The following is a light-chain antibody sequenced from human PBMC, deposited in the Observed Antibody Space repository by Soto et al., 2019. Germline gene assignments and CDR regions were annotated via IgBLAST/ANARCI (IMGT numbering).Light chain of an antibody. CDR3: PSYDSSLIGLV. J-gene: IGLJ2*01. Sequence: QSVLTQPPSVSGAPGQRVTISCTGSSSNIGAGYDVHWYQQLPGTAPNLLIYGNSNRPSGVPDRCSGSKAGTSASLAITGLQAEFEADYYCPSYDSSLIGLVFGGGTKRTVL. CDR2: GNS. CDR1: SSNIGAGYD. V-gene: IGLV1-40*01.